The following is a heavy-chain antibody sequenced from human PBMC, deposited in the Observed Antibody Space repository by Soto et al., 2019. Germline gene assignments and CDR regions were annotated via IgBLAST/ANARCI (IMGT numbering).Heavy chain of an antibody. CDR3: ARELWVGYFDY. Sequence: QLQLQESGPGLVKPSETLSLTCTVSGGSISSSSYYWGWIRQPPGKGLEWIGSIYYSGSTYYNPSLKSRVTISVDTSKNQFSLKLSSVTAADTAVYYCARELWVGYFDYWGQGTLVTVSS. D-gene: IGHD3-16*01. J-gene: IGHJ4*02. CDR2: IYYSGST. V-gene: IGHV4-39*01. CDR1: GGSISSSSYY.